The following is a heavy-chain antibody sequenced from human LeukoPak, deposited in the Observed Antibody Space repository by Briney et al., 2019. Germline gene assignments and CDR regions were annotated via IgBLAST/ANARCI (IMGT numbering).Heavy chain of an antibody. CDR1: GGSISSSPYY. CDR2: IYYSGST. J-gene: IGHJ3*02. CDR3: ARDGWEQSQIAFDI. D-gene: IGHD1-26*01. V-gene: IGHV4-61*01. Sequence: PSETLSLTCTVSGGSISSSPYYWGWIRQPPGKGLEWIGYIYYSGSTNYNPSLKSRVTISVDTSKNQFSLKLSSVTAADTAVYYCARDGWEQSQIAFDIWGQGTMVTVSS.